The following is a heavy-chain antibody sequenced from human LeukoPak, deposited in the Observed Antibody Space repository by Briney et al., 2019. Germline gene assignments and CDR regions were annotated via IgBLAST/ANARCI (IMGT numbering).Heavy chain of an antibody. Sequence: GASVKVSCKASGGTFSSYAISWVRQAPGQGLEWMGGIIPIFGTANYAQKLQGRVTMTTDTSTSNAYMELRSLRSDDTAVFYCSRTSHYVDIAATIPYGIYYFDYWGQGTLVTVSS. CDR2: IIPIFGTA. J-gene: IGHJ4*02. V-gene: IGHV1-69*05. CDR1: GGTFSSYA. CDR3: SRTSHYVDIAATIPYGIYYFDY. D-gene: IGHD5-12*01.